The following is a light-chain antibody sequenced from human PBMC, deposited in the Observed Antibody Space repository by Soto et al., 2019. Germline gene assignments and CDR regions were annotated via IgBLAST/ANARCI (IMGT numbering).Light chain of an antibody. Sequence: ALQLTQSPSSLSASVGDRVTITCRASQGISSALAWYQQKPGKAPKLLIYDASSLESGVPSRFSASGSGTDFTLTISSLQPEDFATYYCQQYNSYSRTFGQGTKVEIK. CDR2: DAS. CDR1: QGISSA. CDR3: QQYNSYSRT. J-gene: IGKJ1*01. V-gene: IGKV1-13*02.